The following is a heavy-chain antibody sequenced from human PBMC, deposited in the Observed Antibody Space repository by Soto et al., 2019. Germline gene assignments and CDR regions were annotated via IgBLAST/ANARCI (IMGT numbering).Heavy chain of an antibody. CDR1: GYTYISYS. CDR2: INVGNGNT. Sequence: QVQVVQSGAEEKKPGASVKVSCKASGYTYISYSMHWVRQAPGQRLEWMGWINVGNGNTKYSQNFQGRVTINQDTSASTAYLELSSLTSEDPAVYYCAREKWGSGSRWLDPWGQGTLVTVSS. CDR3: AREKWGSGSRWLDP. V-gene: IGHV1-3*05. D-gene: IGHD6-19*01. J-gene: IGHJ5*02.